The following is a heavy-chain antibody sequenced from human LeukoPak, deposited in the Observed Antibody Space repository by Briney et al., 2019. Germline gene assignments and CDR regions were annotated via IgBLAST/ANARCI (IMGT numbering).Heavy chain of an antibody. CDR1: GFTFSSYS. CDR2: ISSSSSYI. CDR3: ARWTSSPGGGHWFDP. D-gene: IGHD3-16*01. Sequence: PGGSLRLSCAASGFTFSSYSMNWVRQAPGKGLEWVSSISSSSSYIYYADSVKGRFTISRDNAKNSLYLQMNSLRAEDTAVYYCARWTSSPGGGHWFDPWGQGTLVTVSS. J-gene: IGHJ5*02. V-gene: IGHV3-21*01.